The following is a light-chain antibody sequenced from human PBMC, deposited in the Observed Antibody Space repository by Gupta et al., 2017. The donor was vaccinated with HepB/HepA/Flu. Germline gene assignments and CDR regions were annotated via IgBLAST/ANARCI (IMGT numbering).Light chain of an antibody. CDR2: GSF. J-gene: IGKJ4*01. CDR3: QQYNNWPLT. Sequence: EIVMTQSPVTLSVSPGERATLSCRASQRISTNLAWYQQKPGQAPSVLIYGSFTRATGIPARFSGSGSGTEFTLTISSLQSEDFAVYFCQQYNNWPLTFGGGIKVEIK. CDR1: QRISTN. V-gene: IGKV3-15*01.